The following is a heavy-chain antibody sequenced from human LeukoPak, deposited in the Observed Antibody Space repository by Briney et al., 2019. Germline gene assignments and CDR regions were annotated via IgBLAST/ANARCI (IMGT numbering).Heavy chain of an antibody. CDR1: GFTFSSYS. Sequence: GGSLRLSCAASGFTFSSYSMNWVRQAPGKGLEWVSYISSSSCYIYYADSVKGRFTMSRDNAKNSLYLQVNSLRAEDTAVYYCARDWPTVTMVANFDYWGQGTLVTVSS. J-gene: IGHJ4*02. CDR2: ISSSSCYI. D-gene: IGHD4-17*01. CDR3: ARDWPTVTMVANFDY. V-gene: IGHV3-21*05.